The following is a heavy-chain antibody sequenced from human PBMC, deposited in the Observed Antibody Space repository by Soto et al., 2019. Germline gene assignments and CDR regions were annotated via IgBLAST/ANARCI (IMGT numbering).Heavy chain of an antibody. J-gene: IGHJ3*02. CDR2: IWYDGSNK. Sequence: GGSLRLSCAASGFTFSSYGMHWVRQAPGKGLEWAAVIWYDGSNKYYADSVKGRFTISRDNSKNTLYLQMNSLRAEDTAVYYCARPSGSYYDFWSGQDAFDIWGQGTMVTVSS. CDR1: GFTFSSYG. V-gene: IGHV3-33*01. D-gene: IGHD3-3*01. CDR3: ARPSGSYYDFWSGQDAFDI.